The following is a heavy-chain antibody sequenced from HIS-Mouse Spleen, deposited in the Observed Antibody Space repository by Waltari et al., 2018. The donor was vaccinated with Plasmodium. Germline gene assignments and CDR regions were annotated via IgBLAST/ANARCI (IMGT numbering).Heavy chain of an antibody. Sequence: QLQLQESGPGLVKPSETLSLTCTVSGGSISSSSYYWGWIRQPPGKGLEWIGSIYYSGCTYYNPSLKSRVTISVDTSKNQFSLKLSYVTAADTAVYYCASSWYWYFDLWGRGTLVTVSS. CDR1: GGSISSSSYY. CDR3: ASSWYWYFDL. V-gene: IGHV4-39*07. D-gene: IGHD6-13*01. CDR2: IYYSGCT. J-gene: IGHJ2*01.